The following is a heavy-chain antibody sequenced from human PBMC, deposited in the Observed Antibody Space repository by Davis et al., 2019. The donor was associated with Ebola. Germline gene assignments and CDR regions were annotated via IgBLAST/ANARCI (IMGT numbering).Heavy chain of an antibody. J-gene: IGHJ4*02. Sequence: MPSETLSLTCTVSAGSISSSSYYWGWIRQPPGKGLEWIGSIYYSGITYYNPSLKSRVTISVDTSKNQLSLKLSSVTAADTAVYYCACTEYSSSSGDYWGQGTLVTVSS. CDR1: AGSISSSSYY. V-gene: IGHV4-39*07. D-gene: IGHD6-6*01. CDR2: IYYSGIT. CDR3: ACTEYSSSSGDY.